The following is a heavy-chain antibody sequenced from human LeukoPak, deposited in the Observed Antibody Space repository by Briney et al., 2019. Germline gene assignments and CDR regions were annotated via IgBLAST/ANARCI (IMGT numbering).Heavy chain of an antibody. CDR2: ISSNGGNT. CDR1: GFTFSSYA. Sequence: GGSLRLSCADSGFTFSSYAMHWVRQVPGKGLEYVSAISSNGGNTYYANSVKGRFTISRDNSKNTLYLQMGSLRGEDMAVYYCARGESEYSSSAGDYWGQGTLVTVSS. CDR3: ARGESEYSSSAGDY. D-gene: IGHD6-6*01. J-gene: IGHJ4*02. V-gene: IGHV3-64*01.